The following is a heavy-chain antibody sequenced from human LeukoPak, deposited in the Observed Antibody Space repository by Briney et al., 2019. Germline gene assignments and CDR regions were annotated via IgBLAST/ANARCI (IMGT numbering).Heavy chain of an antibody. CDR3: AKRLSSSSTWYYFDY. D-gene: IGHD6-13*01. Sequence: GGSLRLSCAAPGFTFSSYDMHWVRLTTGKGLEWVSAIDTAGYTYYPGSVKGRFTISRENAKNTLYLQMSSLRAEDTAVYYCAKRLSSSSTWYYFDYWGQGTLVTVSS. CDR1: GFTFSSYD. J-gene: IGHJ4*02. V-gene: IGHV3-13*01. CDR2: IDTAGYT.